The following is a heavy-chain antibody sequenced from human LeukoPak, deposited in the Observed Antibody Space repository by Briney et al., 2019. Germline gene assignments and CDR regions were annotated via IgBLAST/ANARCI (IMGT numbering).Heavy chain of an antibody. CDR3: ARGTGDRGFDF. V-gene: IGHV3-48*01. CDR2: ISSSSGTK. D-gene: IGHD7-27*01. J-gene: IGHJ4*02. Sequence: GGSLRLSCAASGFTFSSYGINWVRQAPGKGLEWVSYISSSSGTKDYADSVKGRFTISRDNAKNSLYLQMNSLRAEDTAVYYCARGTGDRGFDFWGQGTLVTVSS. CDR1: GFTFSSYG.